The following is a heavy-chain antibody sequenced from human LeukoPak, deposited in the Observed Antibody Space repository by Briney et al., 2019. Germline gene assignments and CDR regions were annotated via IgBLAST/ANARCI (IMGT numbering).Heavy chain of an antibody. D-gene: IGHD5-18*01. Sequence: ASVKVSCKASGYTFTGYYMHWVRQAPGQGPEWMGWINPNSGGTNYAQKFQGRVTMTRDTSISTAYMELSRLRSDDTAVYYCARERSVDTAMVTIWFDPWGQGTLVTVSS. CDR1: GYTFTGYY. V-gene: IGHV1-2*02. J-gene: IGHJ5*02. CDR3: ARERSVDTAMVTIWFDP. CDR2: INPNSGGT.